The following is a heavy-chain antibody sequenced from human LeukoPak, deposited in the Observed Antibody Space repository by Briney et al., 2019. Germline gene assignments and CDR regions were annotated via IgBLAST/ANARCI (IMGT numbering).Heavy chain of an antibody. D-gene: IGHD6-19*01. V-gene: IGHV4-39*01. CDR3: ARTPIPQYSSGWHTSYYVDY. Sequence: SETLSLTCTVSGGSISSSSYYWGWIRQPPGKGLEWIGSIFYSGSTFYNPSLKSRVTMSVDTSKNQFSLRLSSVTAADTAVYYCARTPIPQYSSGWHTSYYVDYWGQGTLVTVSS. J-gene: IGHJ4*02. CDR1: GGSISSSSYY. CDR2: IFYSGST.